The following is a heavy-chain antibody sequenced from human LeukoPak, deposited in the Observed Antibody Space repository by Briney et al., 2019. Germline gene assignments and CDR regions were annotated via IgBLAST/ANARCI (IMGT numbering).Heavy chain of an antibody. CDR3: AKGSDYYGSVTSKKTD. D-gene: IGHD3-10*01. J-gene: IGHJ4*02. CDR1: GFTFSNYA. Sequence: GGSPRLSCSVSGFTFSNYAMHWVRQAPGKGLEWVSLISGGSGNIYYVDSVKGRSTISRDNSKNTLYVQMTSLRAEDTAIYYCAKGSDYYGSVTSKKTDWGQGTLVTVSS. V-gene: IGHV3-23*01. CDR2: ISGGSGNI.